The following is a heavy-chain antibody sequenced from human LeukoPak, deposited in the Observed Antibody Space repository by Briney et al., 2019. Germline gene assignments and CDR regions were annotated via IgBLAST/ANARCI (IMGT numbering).Heavy chain of an antibody. V-gene: IGHV4-38-2*02. CDR1: GYAISSGYY. Sequence: SETLSLTCTVSGYAISSGYYWGWIRQPPGKWLEWIGSIYHRGSTYYNPSLKSRVTISVDTSKNQFSLKLSSVTAADTAVYYCARGPDQIDYWGQGTLVTVSS. D-gene: IGHD1-14*01. CDR2: IYHRGST. CDR3: ARGPDQIDY. J-gene: IGHJ4*02.